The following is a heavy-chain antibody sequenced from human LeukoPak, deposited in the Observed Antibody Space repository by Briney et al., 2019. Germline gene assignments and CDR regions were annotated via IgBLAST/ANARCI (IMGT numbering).Heavy chain of an antibody. Sequence: PSETLSLTCTVSGGSISNYYWNWIRQPAGKGLEWIGRVYISESTNYNPSLTSRVTISLDKSKNQFSLNLSSVTAADTAVYYCARQPFLTSLLDSWGQGTLVTVSS. CDR3: ARQPFLTSLLDS. CDR2: VYISEST. CDR1: GGSISNYY. J-gene: IGHJ4*02. V-gene: IGHV4-4*07. D-gene: IGHD3-9*01.